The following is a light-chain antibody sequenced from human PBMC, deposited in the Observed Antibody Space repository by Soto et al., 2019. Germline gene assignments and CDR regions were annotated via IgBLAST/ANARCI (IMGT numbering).Light chain of an antibody. CDR1: TSDVGSYNL. CDR2: EVS. J-gene: IGLJ2*01. V-gene: IGLV2-23*02. Sequence: QSVLTQPASVSGSPGQPITISCTGATSDVGSYNLVSWYQQHPGRAPKLIIYEVSRRPSGVSNRFSGSKSGNTASLTITGLQAEDEADYNCCSYAGRDILLCGGGTKLTVL. CDR3: CSYAGRDILL.